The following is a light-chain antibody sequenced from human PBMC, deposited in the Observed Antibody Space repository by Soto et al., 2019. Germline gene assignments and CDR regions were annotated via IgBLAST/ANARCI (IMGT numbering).Light chain of an antibody. CDR3: SSYAGYSNLV. CDR2: EVN. V-gene: IGLV2-8*01. CDR1: SSDVGDYNY. Sequence: QSALTQPPSASGSPGQSVTISCTGTSSDVGDYNYVSWYQQHPGKAPKLMIYEVNKRPSGVPDRFSGSKSGNTASLTVSGLQAEDEADYYCSSYAGYSNLVFGGGTK. J-gene: IGLJ2*01.